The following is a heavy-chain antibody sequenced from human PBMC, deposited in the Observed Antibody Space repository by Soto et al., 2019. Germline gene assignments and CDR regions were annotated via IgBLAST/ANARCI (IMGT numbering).Heavy chain of an antibody. CDR1: GFTFSSYG. J-gene: IGHJ4*02. Sequence: GGSLRLSCAASGFTFSSYGMHWVRQAPGKGLEWVAVISYDGSNKYYADSVKGRFTISRDNSKNTLYLQMNSLRAEDTAVYYCATEASLGGYNPGLDDWGQGTLVTVSS. D-gene: IGHD5-12*01. V-gene: IGHV3-30*03. CDR2: ISYDGSNK. CDR3: ATEASLGGYNPGLDD.